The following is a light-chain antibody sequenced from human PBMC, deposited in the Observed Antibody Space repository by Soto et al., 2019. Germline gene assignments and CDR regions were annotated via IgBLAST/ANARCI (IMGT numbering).Light chain of an antibody. Sequence: QLTQSPSSLSASVGERVTITCRASQGISSNLAWYQQKPGRAPKLLIFGASTLQSGVPSRFSGSGSGTDFTLTISSLQPEDFATYFCQKLNAYPPWTFGQGTKVEIK. CDR1: QGISSN. J-gene: IGKJ1*01. V-gene: IGKV1-9*01. CDR3: QKLNAYPPWT. CDR2: GAS.